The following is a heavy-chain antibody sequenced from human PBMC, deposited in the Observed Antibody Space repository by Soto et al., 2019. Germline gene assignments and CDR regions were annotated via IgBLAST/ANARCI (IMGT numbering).Heavy chain of an antibody. CDR2: INPSGGST. J-gene: IGHJ5*02. D-gene: IGHD2-15*01. Sequence: ASVKVSCKASGYTFTSYAMHWVRQAPGQGLEWMGIINPSGGSTSYAQKFQGRVTMTRDTSTSTVYMELSSLRSEDTAVYYCAREHCSGGSCYSGWSDPWGQGTLVTVSS. CDR1: GYTFTSYA. V-gene: IGHV1-46*01. CDR3: AREHCSGGSCYSGWSDP.